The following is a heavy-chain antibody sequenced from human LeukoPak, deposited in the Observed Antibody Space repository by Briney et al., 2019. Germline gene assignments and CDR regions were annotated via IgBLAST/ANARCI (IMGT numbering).Heavy chain of an antibody. CDR2: IYYSGST. CDR3: ARLGNVYYMDV. D-gene: IGHD1-26*01. CDR1: GYSISSGYY. Sequence: SETLSLTCTVPGYSISSGYYWGWIRQPPGKGLEWIGSIYYSGSTYYNPSLKSRVTISVDTSKNQFSLKLSSVTAADTAVYYCARLGNVYYMDVWGKGTTVTISS. J-gene: IGHJ6*03. V-gene: IGHV4-38-2*02.